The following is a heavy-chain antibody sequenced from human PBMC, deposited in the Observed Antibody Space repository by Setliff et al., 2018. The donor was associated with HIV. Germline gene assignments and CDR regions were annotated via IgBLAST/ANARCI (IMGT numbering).Heavy chain of an antibody. CDR2: IYHSGNT. CDR3: ARSIKAALRAGAFDV. Sequence: SETLSLTCTVSGYSISSDYWWGWIRQPPGKGLEWIGSIYHSGNTYYNPSLKSRVIISVDMSKNQFSLKLTSVTAADTAVFYCARSIKAALRAGAFDVWGQGTMVTVSS. CDR1: GYSISSDYW. D-gene: IGHD2-15*01. V-gene: IGHV4-38-2*02. J-gene: IGHJ3*01.